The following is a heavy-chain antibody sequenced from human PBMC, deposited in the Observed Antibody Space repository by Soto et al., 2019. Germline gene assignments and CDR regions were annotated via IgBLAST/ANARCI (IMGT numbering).Heavy chain of an antibody. CDR2: MNQDGSQI. V-gene: IGHV3-7*01. CDR1: GFTFSNYW. CDR3: ARDRGQNTPEY. Sequence: GWSLRLSCAVSGFTFSNYWMTWVRQAPGKGLEWVAYMNQDGSQIYYVDSLRGRFTISRDNAKNSLYLQMNSLRVDDTAVYYCARDRGQNTPEYWGQGTLVTVSS. D-gene: IGHD2-2*02. J-gene: IGHJ4*02.